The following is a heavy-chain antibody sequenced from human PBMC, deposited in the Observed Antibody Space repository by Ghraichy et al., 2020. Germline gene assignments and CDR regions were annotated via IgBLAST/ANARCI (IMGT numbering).Heavy chain of an antibody. Sequence: GGSLRLSCAASGFIFRNHAMHWVRQAPGKGLEWLAVISLDGNNNFHGLSVKGRFIISRDNSKNTLFLQMNSLRREDTAVYYCARDLRGYGLDVWGQGTLVTVSS. J-gene: IGHJ6*02. CDR2: ISLDGNNN. CDR1: GFIFRNHA. CDR3: ARDLRGYGLDV. V-gene: IGHV3-30*04. D-gene: IGHD3-10*01.